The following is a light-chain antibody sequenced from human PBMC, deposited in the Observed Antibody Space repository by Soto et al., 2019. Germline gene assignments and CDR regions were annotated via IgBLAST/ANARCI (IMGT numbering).Light chain of an antibody. CDR2: DAS. CDR1: QSVSSY. Sequence: EIVLTQSPATLSLSPGERATLSCRASQSVSSYLAWYQQKPGQAPRLLIYDASNRATGIPARFSRSGSGTDFTLTISSLEPEDFAVYCCQQRSNWPPYTFGQGTKLEIK. J-gene: IGKJ2*01. V-gene: IGKV3-11*01. CDR3: QQRSNWPPYT.